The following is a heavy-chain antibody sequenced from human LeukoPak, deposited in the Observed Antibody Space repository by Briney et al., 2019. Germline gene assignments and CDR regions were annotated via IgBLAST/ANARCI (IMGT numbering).Heavy chain of an antibody. CDR1: GGTFSSYA. D-gene: IGHD3-16*02. CDR2: IIPIFGTA. J-gene: IGHJ4*02. Sequence: SVKVSCKASGGTFSSYAISWVRQAPGQGLEWMGGIIPIFGTANYAQKFQGRVTITADESTSTAYMELSSLRSEDTAVYYCARGTYDYVWGSYRPLFDYWGQGTLVTVSS. CDR3: ARGTYDYVWGSYRPLFDY. V-gene: IGHV1-69*01.